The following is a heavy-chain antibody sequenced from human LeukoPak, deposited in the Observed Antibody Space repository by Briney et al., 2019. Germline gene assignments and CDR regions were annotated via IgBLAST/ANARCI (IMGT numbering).Heavy chain of an antibody. CDR2: ISGSSGYI. Sequence: PGESLRLSCAASGFTFSSYSMDWVRQAPGKGLEWVSSISGSSGYIYYAESMKGRFAISRDNAKKLLYLQMNSLRAEDTAVYFCVRDIQGTGSPLDYWGQGTLVTVSS. CDR1: GFTFSSYS. J-gene: IGHJ4*02. D-gene: IGHD1-1*01. V-gene: IGHV3-21*01. CDR3: VRDIQGTGSPLDY.